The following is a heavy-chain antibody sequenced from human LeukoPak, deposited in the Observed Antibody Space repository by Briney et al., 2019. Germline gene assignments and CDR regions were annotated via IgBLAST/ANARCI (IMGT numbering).Heavy chain of an antibody. CDR3: ATARWGEWTTTSYFDY. CDR1: GYTLTELS. J-gene: IGHJ4*02. D-gene: IGHD4-17*01. V-gene: IGHV1-24*01. Sequence: GVSVKVSCKVSGYTLTELSMHWVRQAPGKGLEWMGGFDPEDGETIYAQKFQGRVTMTEDTSTDTAYMELSSLRSEDTAVYYCATARWGEWTTTSYFDYWGQGTLVTVSS. CDR2: FDPEDGET.